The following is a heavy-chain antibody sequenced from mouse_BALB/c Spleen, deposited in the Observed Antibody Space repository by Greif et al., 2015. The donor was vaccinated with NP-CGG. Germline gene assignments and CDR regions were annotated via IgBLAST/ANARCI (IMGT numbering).Heavy chain of an antibody. CDR3: ARLYRYGYYFDY. CDR2: INPSNGRT. J-gene: IGHJ2*01. CDR1: GYTFTSYW. Sequence: QVQLQQSGAELVKPGASVKLSCKASGYTFTSYWMHWVKQRPGQGLEWIGEINPSNGRTNYNEKFKSKATLTVDKSSSTAYMQLSSLTSEDSAVYYCARLYRYGYYFDYWGQGTTLTVSS. V-gene: IGHV1S81*02. D-gene: IGHD2-14*01.